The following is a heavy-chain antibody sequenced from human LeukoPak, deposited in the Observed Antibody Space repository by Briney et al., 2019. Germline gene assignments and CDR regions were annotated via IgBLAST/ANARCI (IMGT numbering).Heavy chain of an antibody. J-gene: IGHJ4*02. CDR2: ISRSSSYI. CDR3: VRDRRYCSGGDCYSGSFDY. D-gene: IGHD2-15*01. Sequence: GGSLRLSCAASGFTFSSYSMNWVRQAPGKGLEWVSSISRSSSYIYYADSVKGRFTISRDNAKNSLYLQMSSLRAGDTAVYYCVRDRRYCSGGDCYSGSFDYWGLGTLVTVSS. CDR1: GFTFSSYS. V-gene: IGHV3-21*01.